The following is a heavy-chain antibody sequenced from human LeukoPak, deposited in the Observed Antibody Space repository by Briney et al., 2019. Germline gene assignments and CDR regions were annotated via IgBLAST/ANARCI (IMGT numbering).Heavy chain of an antibody. CDR2: INPSGGST. D-gene: IGHD1-26*01. V-gene: IGHV1-46*01. CDR1: GYTFTSYY. Sequence: ASVKVSCKASGYTFTSYYMHWVRQAPGQGLEWMGIINPSGGSTSYAQKFQGRVTMTRDTSTSTVYMELSSLRSEDTAVYYCARDLGVGAPYNWFDPWGQGTLVTVSS. CDR3: ARDLGVGAPYNWFDP. J-gene: IGHJ5*02.